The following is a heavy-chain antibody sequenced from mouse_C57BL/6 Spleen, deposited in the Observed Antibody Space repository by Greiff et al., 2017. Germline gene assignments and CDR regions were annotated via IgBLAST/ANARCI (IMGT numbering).Heavy chain of an antibody. CDR3: ARGVEYGYDGCAY. J-gene: IGHJ3*01. V-gene: IGHV5-4*03. CDR2: ISDGGSYT. Sequence: EVKLMESGGGLVKPGGSLKLSCAASGFTFSSYAMSWVRQTPEKRLEWVATISDGGSYTYYPDNVKDRFTISRDNAKDNLYLQMSHLKSEDTAMYDCARGVEYGYDGCAYWGKGTLVTVSA. CDR1: GFTFSSYA. D-gene: IGHD2-2*01.